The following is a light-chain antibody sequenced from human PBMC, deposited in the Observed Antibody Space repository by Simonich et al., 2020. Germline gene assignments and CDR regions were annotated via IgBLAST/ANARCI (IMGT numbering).Light chain of an antibody. CDR3: QQYYSTPLT. V-gene: IGKV4-1*01. J-gene: IGKJ4*01. CDR2: WAS. CDR1: QSVLYSSNNKNY. Sequence: DIVMTQSPDSLAVSLGERATINCKSSQSVLYSSNNKNYLAWYQQKPGQPPKLLIYWASTLESGVPARCSGGGSGTDFTLTISSLQAEDVAVYYCQQYYSTPLTFGGGTKVEIK.